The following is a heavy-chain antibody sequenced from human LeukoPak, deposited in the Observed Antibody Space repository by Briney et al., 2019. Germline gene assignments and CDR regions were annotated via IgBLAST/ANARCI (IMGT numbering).Heavy chain of an antibody. V-gene: IGHV3-23*01. J-gene: IGHJ4*02. CDR1: GFTFINYA. CDR3: ARGRLDY. Sequence: GGSLRLSCAASGFTFINYAMNWARQAPGKGLEWVSTISGTGVATYYADSVKGRFTISRDNAQNSLLLQMNSLRDEDTAVYYCARGRLDYWGQGTPVTVSS. CDR2: ISGTGVAT.